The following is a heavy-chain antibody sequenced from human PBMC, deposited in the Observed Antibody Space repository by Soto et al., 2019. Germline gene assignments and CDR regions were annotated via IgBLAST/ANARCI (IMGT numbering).Heavy chain of an antibody. D-gene: IGHD5-12*01. CDR1: GFTFTRYW. CDR2: INPDGSDS. Sequence: EVQLVESEGTLVQPGGSLRLSCAASGFTFTRYWMHWVRQSPGNGLVWVSRINPDGSDSSYADSVRGRFTISRDNAKNTVYLQMNSLRAEDTAVYYCARGGGPEIAATSGDYWGQGTLVTVSS. J-gene: IGHJ4*02. CDR3: ARGGGPEIAATSGDY. V-gene: IGHV3-74*01.